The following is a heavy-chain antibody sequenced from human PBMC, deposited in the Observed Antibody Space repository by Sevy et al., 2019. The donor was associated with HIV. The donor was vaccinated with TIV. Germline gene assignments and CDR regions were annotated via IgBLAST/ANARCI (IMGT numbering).Heavy chain of an antibody. D-gene: IGHD3-10*01. CDR2: ISAYSGNT. V-gene: IGHV1-18*01. CDR3: ARTSSYGSGNYFDY. J-gene: IGHJ4*02. Sequence: ASVRVSCKASGYTFTIYGISWVRQAPEQGLEWMGWISAYSGNTNYAQNLQGRVTMTTDTSTTTAYMELRSLRFDDTAVYYCARTSSYGSGNYFDYWGQGTLVTVSS. CDR1: GYTFTIYG.